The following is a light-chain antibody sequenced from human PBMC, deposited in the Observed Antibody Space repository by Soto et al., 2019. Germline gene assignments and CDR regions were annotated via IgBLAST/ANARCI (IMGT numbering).Light chain of an antibody. CDR1: QSVSSY. CDR3: QQRSNWPPF. V-gene: IGKV3-11*01. CDR2: DAS. J-gene: IGKJ4*01. Sequence: EIVLTQSPATLSLSPGERATLSCRASQSVSSYLAWYQQKPGQAPRLLIYDASNRATGIPARFSGGGSGTDFTLTISSLGPEDFAVYYCQQRSNWPPFFGGGTKVELK.